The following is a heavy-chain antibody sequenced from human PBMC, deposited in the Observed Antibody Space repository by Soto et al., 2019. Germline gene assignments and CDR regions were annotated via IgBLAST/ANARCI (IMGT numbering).Heavy chain of an antibody. D-gene: IGHD6-13*01. CDR1: GFTFDDYA. J-gene: IGHJ5*02. Sequence: GGSLRLSCAASGFTFDDYAMHWVRQAPGKGLEWVSGISWNSGSIGYADSVKGRFTISRDNAKNSLYLQMNSLRAEDTALYYCAKDKAAAVQNWFDPWGQGTLVTVSS. CDR2: ISWNSGSI. CDR3: AKDKAAAVQNWFDP. V-gene: IGHV3-9*01.